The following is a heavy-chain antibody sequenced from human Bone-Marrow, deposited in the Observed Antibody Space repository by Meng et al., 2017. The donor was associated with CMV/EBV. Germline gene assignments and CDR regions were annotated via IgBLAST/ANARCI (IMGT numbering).Heavy chain of an antibody. Sequence: GESLKISCAASGFTFSSYSMNWVRQAPGKGLEWVSSISSGSSYIYYADSVKGRFTISRDNAKNSLYLQMNSLRVEDTAVYYCAREYQLLSDFDYWGQGTLVTVSS. CDR1: GFTFSSYS. D-gene: IGHD2-2*01. CDR2: ISSGSSYI. J-gene: IGHJ4*02. V-gene: IGHV3-21*01. CDR3: AREYQLLSDFDY.